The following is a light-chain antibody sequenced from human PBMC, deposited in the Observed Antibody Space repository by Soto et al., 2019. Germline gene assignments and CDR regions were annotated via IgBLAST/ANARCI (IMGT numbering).Light chain of an antibody. CDR2: QDN. J-gene: IGLJ1*01. CDR3: QAWDSSPDV. V-gene: IGLV3-1*01. CDR1: KLGDKY. Sequence: SYELTQPPSVSVSPGQTASITCSGDKLGDKYACWYQQKPGQSPVLVIYQDNKRPSGIPERFSGSNSLNTATLTISGTQAMDEADYYCQAWDSSPDVFGTGTKVTVL.